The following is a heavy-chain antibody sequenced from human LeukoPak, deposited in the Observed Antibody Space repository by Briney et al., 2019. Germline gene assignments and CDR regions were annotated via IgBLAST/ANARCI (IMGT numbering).Heavy chain of an antibody. CDR3: ARDPSIAAAGPYYYGMDV. J-gene: IGHJ6*02. CDR2: ISYDGSNK. CDR1: GFTFSSYA. Sequence: PGRSLRLSCAASGFTFSSYAMHWVRQAPGKGLEWVAVISYDGSNKYYADSVKGRFTISRDNSKNTLYLQMNSLRAEDTAVYYCARDPSIAAAGPYYYGMDVWGQGTTVTVSS. D-gene: IGHD6-13*01. V-gene: IGHV3-30*04.